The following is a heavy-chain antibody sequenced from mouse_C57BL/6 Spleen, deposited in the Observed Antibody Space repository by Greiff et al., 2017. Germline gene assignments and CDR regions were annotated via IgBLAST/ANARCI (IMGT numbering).Heavy chain of an antibody. Sequence: VKLMESGPGLVAPSQSLSITCTVSGFSLTSYGVHWVRQPPGKGLEWLVVIWSDGSTTYNSALKSRLSISKDNSKSQVILKMNRLQTDDTAMYYCARHGCRSYAAMDYWGQGTSVTVSS. CDR3: ARHGCRSYAAMDY. CDR2: IWSDGST. CDR1: GFSLTSYG. D-gene: IGHD1-1*01. J-gene: IGHJ4*01. V-gene: IGHV2-6-1*01.